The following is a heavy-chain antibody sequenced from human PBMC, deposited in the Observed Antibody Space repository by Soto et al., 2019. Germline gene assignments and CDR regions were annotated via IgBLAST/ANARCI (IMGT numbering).Heavy chain of an antibody. D-gene: IGHD1-26*01. V-gene: IGHV3-23*01. CDR1: GFTFSSYA. J-gene: IGHJ6*02. CDR2: ISGSGGST. Sequence: PRGPLRLSCADSGFTFSSYAMSWVRLAPGKGLEWVSAISGSGGSTYYADSVKGRFTISRDNSKNTLYLQMNSLRAEDTALYYCAKEDSGSSGPRYGMDVWGRGTTVTVSS. CDR3: AKEDSGSSGPRYGMDV.